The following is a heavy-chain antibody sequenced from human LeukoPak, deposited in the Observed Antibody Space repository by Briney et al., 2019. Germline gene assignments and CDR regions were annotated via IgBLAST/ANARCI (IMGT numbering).Heavy chain of an antibody. CDR2: IRYDGSNK. CDR3: AKALLRFLEWTFDP. J-gene: IGHJ5*02. V-gene: IGHV3-30*02. D-gene: IGHD3-3*01. CDR1: GFTFSSYG. Sequence: HPGGSLRLSCAAPGFTFSSYGMHWVRQAPGKGLEWVAFIRYDGSNKYYADSVKGRFTISRDNSKNTLYLQMNSLRAEDTAVYYCAKALLRFLEWTFDPWGQGTLVTVSS.